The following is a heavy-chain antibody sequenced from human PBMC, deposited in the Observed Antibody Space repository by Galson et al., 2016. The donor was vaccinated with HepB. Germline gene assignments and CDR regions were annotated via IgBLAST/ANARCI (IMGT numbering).Heavy chain of an antibody. CDR2: ITSSGTTK. CDR1: GFTFSGYE. V-gene: IGHV3-48*03. D-gene: IGHD2-15*01. CDR3: ARDSGDNYAAFDY. Sequence: SLRLSCAASGFTFSGYELNWVRQAPGKGLEWVSYITSSGTTKYYADSVKGRFTISRDNAKNSLYLQMNGLRAEDTALYYCARDSGDNYAAFDYWGQGTLVTVSS. J-gene: IGHJ4*02.